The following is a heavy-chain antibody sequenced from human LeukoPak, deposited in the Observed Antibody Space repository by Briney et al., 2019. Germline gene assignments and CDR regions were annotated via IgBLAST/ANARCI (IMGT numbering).Heavy chain of an antibody. CDR1: GFAFSASG. J-gene: IGHJ4*02. V-gene: IGHV3-30*02. CDR2: IRYDGSNK. CDR3: ARGYSHFDY. Sequence: GGSLRLSCAASGFAFSASGMHWVRQAPGKGLDWVAFIRYDGSNKYYADSVKGRFTISRENSKNTLYLQMNSLRAEDTAVYYCARGYSHFDYWGQGTLVTVSS. D-gene: IGHD5-12*01.